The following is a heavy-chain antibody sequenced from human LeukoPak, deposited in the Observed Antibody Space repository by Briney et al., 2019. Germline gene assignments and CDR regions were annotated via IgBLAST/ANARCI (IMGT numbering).Heavy chain of an antibody. V-gene: IGHV4-34*01. D-gene: IGHD6-19*01. CDR2: INHSGST. CDR1: GGSFSGYY. CDR3: AMAVGS. J-gene: IGHJ4*02. Sequence: PSETLSLTCAVYGGSFSGYYWSWIRQPPGKGLEWIGEINHSGSTNYNPSLKSRVTISVDTSKNQFSLKLSSVTAADTAVYYCAMAVGSWGQGTLVTVSS.